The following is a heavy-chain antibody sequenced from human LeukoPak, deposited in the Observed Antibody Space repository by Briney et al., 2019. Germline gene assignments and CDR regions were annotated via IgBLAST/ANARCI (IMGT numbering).Heavy chain of an antibody. CDR3: ARTGYSSSWSSFDY. D-gene: IGHD6-13*01. CDR2: INHRGST. V-gene: IGHV4-34*01. CDR1: GGSFSGYY. Sequence: IPSETLSLTCAVYGGSFSGYYWSWIRQPPGKGLEWVGDINHRGSTNYNPSLKGRVTISVAKSKSQFSLQLSSVTAEDTAVYYCARTGYSSSWSSFDYWGQGTLVTVSS. J-gene: IGHJ4*02.